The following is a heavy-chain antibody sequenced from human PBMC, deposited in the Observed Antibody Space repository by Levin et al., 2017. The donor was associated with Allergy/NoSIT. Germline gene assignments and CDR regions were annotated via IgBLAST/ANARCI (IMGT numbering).Heavy chain of an antibody. CDR3: ARTTVTPYYYYYYGMDG. V-gene: IGHV2-26*01. Sequence: SGPTLVKPTETLTLTCPVSGFSLNNAGMGVSWIRQPPGKALEWLAHIFSNDEKSYSSSLKSRPTISKDTPKSQVVLTMTNMDPVDTATYYCARTTVTPYYYYYYGMDGWGQGTTVTVSS. CDR1: GFSLNNAGMG. D-gene: IGHD4-17*01. CDR2: IFSNDEK. J-gene: IGHJ6*02.